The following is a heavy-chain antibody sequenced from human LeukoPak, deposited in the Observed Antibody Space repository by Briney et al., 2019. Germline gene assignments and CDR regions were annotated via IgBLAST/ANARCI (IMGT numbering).Heavy chain of an antibody. D-gene: IGHD2-2*01. CDR2: ISWNSGYI. CDR3: AKDSARCTSSSCRTQYNWYFDL. Sequence: GGSLRLSCAASGFTFDDYAMHWVRQGPGKGLEWVSGISWNSGYIHCADSVKGRFTISRDNAKNSLYLQMNSPGAEDTALYYCAKDSARCTSSSCRTQYNWYFDLWGRGTLVTVSS. J-gene: IGHJ2*01. CDR1: GFTFDDYA. V-gene: IGHV3-9*01.